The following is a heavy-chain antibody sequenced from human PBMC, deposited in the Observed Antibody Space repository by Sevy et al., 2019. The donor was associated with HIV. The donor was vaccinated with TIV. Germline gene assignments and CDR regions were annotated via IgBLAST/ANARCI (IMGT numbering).Heavy chain of an antibody. CDR3: ARGGDFNDRSAKRDFDY. CDR1: GFTFSNYG. J-gene: IGHJ4*02. V-gene: IGHV3-33*01. Sequence: GGSLTLSCAASGFTFSNYGMHWVRQAPGKGLEWVAVIWNDGSNKYYADSVKGRFNISRDNSKNTLYLQMNSLRVEDTAVYFCARGGDFNDRSAKRDFDYWGQGTLVTVSS. CDR2: IWNDGSNK. D-gene: IGHD3-22*01.